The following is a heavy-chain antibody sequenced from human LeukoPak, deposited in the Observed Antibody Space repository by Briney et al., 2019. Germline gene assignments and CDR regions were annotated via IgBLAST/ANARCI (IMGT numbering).Heavy chain of an antibody. V-gene: IGHV3-30*02. CDR3: AKESRTYYSDSYGYYSSFDY. CDR1: GFTFSIYG. D-gene: IGHD3-22*01. CDR2: IRYDGSNK. J-gene: IGHJ4*02. Sequence: PGGSLRLSCTAPGFTFSIYGMHWVRQAPGKGLEWVANIRYDGSNKYYADSVKGRSTISRDNSKNTLSLQMSSLRAEDTAVFYCAKESRTYYSDSYGYYSSFDYWGQGTLVTVSS.